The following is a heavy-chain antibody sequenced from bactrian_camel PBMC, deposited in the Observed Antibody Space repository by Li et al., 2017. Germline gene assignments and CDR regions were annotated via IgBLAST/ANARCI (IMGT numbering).Heavy chain of an antibody. CDR1: GYIISDPC. V-gene: IGHV3S54*01. Sequence: HVQLVESGGGLVQPGGSLRLSCAASGYIISDPCMGWFRQAPGKERETVAAKYTALGISYYADSAKGRFTISQDNAKNTVYLQMTSLKPEDTALYYCAARAYCPDTATMTRPGLYEYWGQGTQVTVS. D-gene: IGHD4*01. J-gene: IGHJ4*01. CDR2: KYTALGIS. CDR3: AARAYCPDTATMTRPGLYEY.